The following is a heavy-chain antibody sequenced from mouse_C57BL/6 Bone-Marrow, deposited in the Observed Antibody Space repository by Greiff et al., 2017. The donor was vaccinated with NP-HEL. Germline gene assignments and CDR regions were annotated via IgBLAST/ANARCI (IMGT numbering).Heavy chain of an antibody. CDR2: ISNGGGST. CDR1: GFTFSDYY. J-gene: IGHJ3*01. V-gene: IGHV5-12*01. CDR3: ARGEAESWFAY. Sequence: EVKVVESGGGLVQPGGSLKLSCAASGFTFSDYYMYWVRQTPEKRLEWVAYISNGGGSTYYPDTVKGRFTISRDNANNTLYMQMSRLKSEDTAMYYCARGEAESWFAYWGQGTLVTVSA.